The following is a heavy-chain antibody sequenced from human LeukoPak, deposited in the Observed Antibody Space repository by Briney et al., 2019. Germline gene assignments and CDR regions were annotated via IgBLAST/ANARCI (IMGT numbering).Heavy chain of an antibody. CDR1: GGSISSYY. D-gene: IGHD6-13*01. J-gene: IGHJ4*02. Sequence: SETLSLTCTVSGGSISSYYWSWIRQPPGKGLEWIGYIYYSGSINYNPSLKSRVTISVGTSKNQFSLKLSSVTAADTAVYYCARDILSAAGPGGMDDWGQGTLVTVSS. CDR2: IYYSGSI. V-gene: IGHV4-59*01. CDR3: ARDILSAAGPGGMDD.